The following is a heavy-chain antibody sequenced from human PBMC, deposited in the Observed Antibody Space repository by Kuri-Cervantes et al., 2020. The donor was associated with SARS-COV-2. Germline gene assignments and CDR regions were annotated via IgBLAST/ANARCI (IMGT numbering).Heavy chain of an antibody. CDR2: IYSGGST. CDR3: ASIVTGDSSGYY. D-gene: IGHD3-22*01. J-gene: IGHJ4*02. CDR1: GFTVSSNY. Sequence: GGSLRLSCAASGFTVSSNYMSWVRQAPGKGLEWVSVIYSGGSTYYADSVKGRFTIPRDNSKNTLYLQMNSLRAEDTAVYYCASIVTGDSSGYYWGQGTLVTVSS. V-gene: IGHV3-53*01.